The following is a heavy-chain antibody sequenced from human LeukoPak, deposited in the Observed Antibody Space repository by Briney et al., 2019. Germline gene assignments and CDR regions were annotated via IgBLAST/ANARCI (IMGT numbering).Heavy chain of an antibody. CDR1: GGSISDYY. J-gene: IGHJ4*02. D-gene: IGHD2-15*01. CDR3: ARHYCSGDNCYYFDY. Sequence: SETLSLTCTVSGGSISDYYWGWIRQLPGKGLEWIGYIYYSGSTNYNPSLKSRVTISLDTSMNQFSLKLTSVTAADTAVYYCARHYCSGDNCYYFDYWGQGTLVTVSS. V-gene: IGHV4-59*08. CDR2: IYYSGST.